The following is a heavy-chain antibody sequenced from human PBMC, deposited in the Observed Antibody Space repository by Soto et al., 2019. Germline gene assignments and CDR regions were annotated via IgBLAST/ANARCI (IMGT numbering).Heavy chain of an antibody. CDR3: ARGQRFSDWFDP. J-gene: IGHJ5*02. D-gene: IGHD3-3*01. V-gene: IGHV4-4*07. Sequence: SETLSLTCTVACGDINSYYWTWIRQPAGKGLEWIGRIYSSGSTKYNPSLQSRVTMSLDTSKNQLSLRLTSVTAADTAVYSCARGQRFSDWFDPWGQGTLVTVSS. CDR2: IYSSGST. CDR1: CGDINSYY.